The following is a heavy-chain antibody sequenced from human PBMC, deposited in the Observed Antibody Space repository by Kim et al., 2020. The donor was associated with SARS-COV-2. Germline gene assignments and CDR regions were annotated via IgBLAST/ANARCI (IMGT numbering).Heavy chain of an antibody. CDR1: GFTFSSYG. CDR2: ISYDGSNK. D-gene: IGHD2-15*01. CDR3: AKDRYCSGGSCSYYFDY. Sequence: GGSLRLSCAASGFTFSSYGMHWVRQAPGKGLEWVAVISYDGSNKYYADSVKGRFTISRDNSKNTLYLQMNSLRAEDTAVYYCAKDRYCSGGSCSYYFDY. J-gene: IGHJ4*01. V-gene: IGHV3-30*18.